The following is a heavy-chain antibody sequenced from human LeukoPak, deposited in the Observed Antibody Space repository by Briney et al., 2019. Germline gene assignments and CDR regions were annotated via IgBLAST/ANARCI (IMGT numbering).Heavy chain of an antibody. D-gene: IGHD6-13*01. CDR1: GFTFSSYG. J-gene: IGHJ4*02. Sequence: GGSLRLSCVASGFTFSSYGMSWVRQAPGKGLEWVSAISGSGGSTYYADSVKGRFTISRDNSKNTLYLQMNSLRAEDTAVYYCAKDRSSWTTYFDYWGQGTLVTVSS. CDR3: AKDRSSWTTYFDY. V-gene: IGHV3-23*01. CDR2: ISGSGGST.